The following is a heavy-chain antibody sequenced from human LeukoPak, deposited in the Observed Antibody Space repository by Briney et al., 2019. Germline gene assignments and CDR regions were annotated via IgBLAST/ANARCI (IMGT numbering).Heavy chain of an antibody. V-gene: IGHV1-2*06. CDR3: ARFRDTSSGGVWDAFDI. Sequence: ASVKVSCTASGYTFTGYYMHWVRQAPGQGLEWMRRINPNSSSTSYAQKFQGRVTMTRDTSISTAYMELSRLRSDDTAVYYCARFRDTSSGGVWDAFDIWGQGTMVTVSS. CDR2: INPNSSST. D-gene: IGHD6-19*01. CDR1: GYTFTGYY. J-gene: IGHJ3*02.